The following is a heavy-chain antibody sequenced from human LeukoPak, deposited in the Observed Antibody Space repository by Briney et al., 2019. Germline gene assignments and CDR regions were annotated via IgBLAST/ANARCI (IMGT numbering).Heavy chain of an antibody. V-gene: IGHV3-7*01. CDR1: GFRFSNYW. CDR2: IKEDGREK. Sequence: GGSLRLSCAASGFRFSNYWLSWVRQAPGKGLEWVANIKEDGREKYYVDSVKGRFTISRDSAKNALFLQMNSLRAEDTAVYYCARVDHLQQQLASDYWGQGTLVTVSS. CDR3: ARVDHLQQQLASDY. D-gene: IGHD6-13*01. J-gene: IGHJ4*02.